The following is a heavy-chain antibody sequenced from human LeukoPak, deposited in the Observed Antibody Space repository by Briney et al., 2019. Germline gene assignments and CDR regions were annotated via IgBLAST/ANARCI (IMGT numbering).Heavy chain of an antibody. CDR2: INPSGGST. J-gene: IGHJ4*02. Sequence: RASVRVSCKASGYTFTTYYIQWARQAPGQGLEWMGFINPSGGSTSYAQKFQGRVTMTTDTSTSTHHLELRSLRSDDTAVYYCARDVGAVAGYNFDYWGQGTLVAVSS. V-gene: IGHV1-46*01. D-gene: IGHD6-19*01. CDR3: ARDVGAVAGYNFDY. CDR1: GYTFTTYY.